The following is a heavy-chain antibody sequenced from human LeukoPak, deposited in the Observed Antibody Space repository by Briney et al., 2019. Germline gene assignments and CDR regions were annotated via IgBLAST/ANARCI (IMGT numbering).Heavy chain of an antibody. D-gene: IGHD3-10*01. CDR1: GFTFSTYA. CDR2: ISGSGGST. Sequence: GGSLRLSCAASGFTFSTYAMNWVRQAPGKGLEWVSAISGSGGSTYYADSVKGRFTISRDNSKNTLYLQMNSLRAEDTAVYYCAKGYGLNWFDPWGQGTPVTVSS. CDR3: AKGYGLNWFDP. J-gene: IGHJ5*02. V-gene: IGHV3-23*01.